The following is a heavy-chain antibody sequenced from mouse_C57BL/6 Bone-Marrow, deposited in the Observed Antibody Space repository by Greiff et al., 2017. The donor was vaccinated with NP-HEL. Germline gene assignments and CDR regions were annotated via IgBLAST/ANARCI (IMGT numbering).Heavy chain of an antibody. D-gene: IGHD4-1*01. CDR2: ISRGGDYI. CDR3: TRRGGTAIFDY. J-gene: IGHJ2*01. CDR1: GFTFSSYA. V-gene: IGHV5-9-1*02. Sequence: EVQLVESGEGLVKPGGSLKLSCAASGFTFSSYAMSWVRQTPEQRLEWVAYISRGGDYIYYADTVKGRFTISRDNARNTLYLQMSSLKSEDTAMYYCTRRGGTAIFDYWGQGTTLTVSS.